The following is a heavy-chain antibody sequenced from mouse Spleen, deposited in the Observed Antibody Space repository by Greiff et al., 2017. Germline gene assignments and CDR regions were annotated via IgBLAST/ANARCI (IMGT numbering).Heavy chain of an antibody. Sequence: VQLQQSGPELVKPGASVKISCKASGYAFSSSWMNWVKQRPGKGLEWIGRIYPGDGDTNYNGKFKGKATLTADKSSSTAYMQLSSLTSEDSAVYFCARSDSSGYVRWYFDVWGAGTTVTVSS. J-gene: IGHJ1*01. CDR3: ARSDSSGYVRWYFDV. D-gene: IGHD3-2*01. CDR1: GYAFSSSW. CDR2: IYPGDGDT. V-gene: IGHV1-82*01.